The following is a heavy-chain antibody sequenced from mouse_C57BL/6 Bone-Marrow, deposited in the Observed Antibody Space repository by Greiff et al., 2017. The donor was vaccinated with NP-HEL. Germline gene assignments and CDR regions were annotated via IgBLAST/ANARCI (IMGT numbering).Heavy chain of an antibody. Sequence: VQLQQSGPELVKPGASVKISCKASGYTFTDYYMNWVKQSHGKSLEWIGDINPNNGGTSYNQKFKGKATLTVDKSSSTAYMELRSLTSEDSAVYYCAREACSTDWYFDVWGTGTTVTVSS. V-gene: IGHV1-26*01. J-gene: IGHJ1*03. CDR3: AREACSTDWYFDV. CDR2: INPNNGGT. CDR1: GYTFTDYY.